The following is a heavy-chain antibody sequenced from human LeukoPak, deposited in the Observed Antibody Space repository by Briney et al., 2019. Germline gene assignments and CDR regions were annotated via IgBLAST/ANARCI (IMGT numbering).Heavy chain of an antibody. CDR1: GGTFSSYA. V-gene: IGHV5-10-1*01. CDR2: IDPSDSYT. Sequence: KVSCKASGGTFSSYAISWVRQMPGKGLEWMGRIDPSDSYTNYSPSFQGHVTISADKSISTAYLQWSGLKASDTAMYYCASLEMATDYWGQGTLVTVSS. CDR3: ASLEMATDY. J-gene: IGHJ4*02. D-gene: IGHD5-24*01.